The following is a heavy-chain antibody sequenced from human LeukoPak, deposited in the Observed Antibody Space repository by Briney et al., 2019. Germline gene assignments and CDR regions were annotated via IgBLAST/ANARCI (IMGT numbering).Heavy chain of an antibody. CDR2: IWYDGSNK. D-gene: IGHD6-19*01. CDR3: ARDVYSSGWYYFDY. V-gene: IGHV3-33*01. Sequence: GTSLRLSCAASGFTFSSYGMHWVRQAPGKGLEWVAVIWYDGSNKYYADSVKGRFTISRDNSKNTLYLQMNSLRAEDTAVYYCARDVYSSGWYYFDYWGQGTLVTVSS. J-gene: IGHJ4*02. CDR1: GFTFSSYG.